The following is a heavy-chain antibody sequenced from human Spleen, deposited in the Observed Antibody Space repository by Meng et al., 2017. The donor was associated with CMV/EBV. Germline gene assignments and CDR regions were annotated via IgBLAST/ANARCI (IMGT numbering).Heavy chain of an antibody. CDR2: ISPFTGNT. D-gene: IGHD3-22*01. J-gene: IGHJ4*02. V-gene: IGHV1-18*04. Sequence: ASVKVSCKAPGYTFTSYHMHWVRQAPGQGLEWMGWISPFTGNTNYAQKLQGRVTLTTDTSTTTAYMEVTTLRSDDTAVYFCARGGGDYYASSCYSFDFWGQGTLVTVSS. CDR3: ARGGGDYYASSCYSFDF. CDR1: GYTFTSYH.